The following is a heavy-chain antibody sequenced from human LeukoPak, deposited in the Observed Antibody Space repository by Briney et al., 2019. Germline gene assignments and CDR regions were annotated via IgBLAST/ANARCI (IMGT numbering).Heavy chain of an antibody. J-gene: IGHJ5*02. CDR1: GFMFTSYW. D-gene: IGHD5/OR15-5a*01. Sequence: PGGSLRLSCAASGFMFTSYWMSWVRQAPGKGLEWVASINHDGSEKYYVDSVKSRFTISRDNAKNSLYLQMNSLRAEDTVVYHCARVVVSTTNRFDPWGQGTLVTVSS. CDR3: ARVVVSTTNRFDP. CDR2: INHDGSEK. V-gene: IGHV3-7*05.